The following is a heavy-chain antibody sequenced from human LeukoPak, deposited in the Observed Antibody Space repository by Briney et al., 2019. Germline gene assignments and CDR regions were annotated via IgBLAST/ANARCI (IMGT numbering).Heavy chain of an antibody. Sequence: GGSLRLSCAASGFTFSSYEMNWVRQAPGKGLEWVSYISSSGSTIYYADSVKGRFTISRDNAKNSLYLQMNSLRAEDTAVYYCAREDSYGYDYWGQGTLVTVSS. D-gene: IGHD5-18*01. J-gene: IGHJ4*02. CDR3: AREDSYGYDY. CDR2: ISSSGSTI. CDR1: GFTFSSYE. V-gene: IGHV3-48*03.